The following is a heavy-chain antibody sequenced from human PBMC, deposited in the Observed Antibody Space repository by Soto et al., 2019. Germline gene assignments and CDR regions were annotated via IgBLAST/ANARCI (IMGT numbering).Heavy chain of an antibody. CDR1: GYSFTSYW. V-gene: IGHV5-10-1*01. CDR2: IDPRDSYT. J-gene: IGHJ4*02. CDR3: ARGPTLTTTSFDY. D-gene: IGHD1-1*01. Sequence: EVQLVQSGAEVKKPGESLRISCQGSGYSFTSYWISWVRQMPGKGLEWMGRIDPRDSYTKYSPSFQGHVTISADKSISAAYLQCSSLKSSDTAMYYWARGPTLTTTSFDYWGQGTLVTVSS.